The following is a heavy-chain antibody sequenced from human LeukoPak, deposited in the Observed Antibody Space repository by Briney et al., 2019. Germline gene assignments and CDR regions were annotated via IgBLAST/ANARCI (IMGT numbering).Heavy chain of an antibody. CDR1: GFTFKTYG. CDR3: ARVGRGYSFNVYYFDY. V-gene: IGHV3-30*03. CDR2: ISYDGSNK. D-gene: IGHD5-18*01. Sequence: GGSLRLSCAAYGFTFKTYGMHWVRQAPGKGLEWVAIISYDGSNKYYADSVKGRFTISRDNSKNTLYLQMNSLRAEDTAVYYCARVGRGYSFNVYYFDYWGQGTLVTVSS. J-gene: IGHJ4*02.